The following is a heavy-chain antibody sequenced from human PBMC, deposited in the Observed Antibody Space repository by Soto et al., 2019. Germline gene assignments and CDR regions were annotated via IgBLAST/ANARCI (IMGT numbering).Heavy chain of an antibody. Sequence: SETLSLTCTVSGGSISGYYWSWIRQPPGKGLEWIGYIYYSGTTNYNPSLKSRVTISVDTSKNQFSLKLRSVTAADTAVYYCARDRSDFWSGYYTRTYYYGMDIWGQGTTVTVSS. CDR3: ARDRSDFWSGYYTRTYYYGMDI. V-gene: IGHV4-59*01. J-gene: IGHJ6*02. CDR1: GGSISGYY. CDR2: IYYSGTT. D-gene: IGHD3-3*01.